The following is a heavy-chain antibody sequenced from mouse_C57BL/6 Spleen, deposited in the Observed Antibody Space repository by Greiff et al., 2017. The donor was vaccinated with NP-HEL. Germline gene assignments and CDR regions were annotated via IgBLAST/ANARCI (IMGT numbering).Heavy chain of an antibody. CDR1: GYTFTSYW. J-gene: IGHJ4*01. Sequence: QVQLQQPGAELVMPGASVKLSCKASGYTFTSYWMHWVKQRPGQGLEWIGEIDPSDSYTNYNQKFKGKSTLTVDQSSSTAYMQLSSLTSEDSAVYYCARTNYAMDYWGQGTSVTVSS. V-gene: IGHV1-69*01. CDR2: IDPSDSYT. CDR3: ARTNYAMDY.